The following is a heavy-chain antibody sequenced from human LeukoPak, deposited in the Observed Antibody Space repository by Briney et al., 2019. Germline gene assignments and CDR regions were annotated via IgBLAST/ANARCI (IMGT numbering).Heavy chain of an antibody. CDR1: GGSISSSSYY. CDR2: IYYSGST. Sequence: SETLSLTCTVSGGSISSSSYYWGWIRQPPGKGLEWIGSIYYSGSTYYNPSLKSRVTISVDTSKNQFSLKLSSVTAADTAVYYCARGTYYDFWSGYYSSDFNYYYMDVWGKGTTVTVSS. D-gene: IGHD3-3*01. J-gene: IGHJ6*03. V-gene: IGHV4-39*07. CDR3: ARGTYYDFWSGYYSSDFNYYYMDV.